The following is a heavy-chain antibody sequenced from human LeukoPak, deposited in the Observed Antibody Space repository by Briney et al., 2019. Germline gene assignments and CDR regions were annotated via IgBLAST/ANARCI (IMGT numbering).Heavy chain of an antibody. J-gene: IGHJ6*02. Sequence: PGGSLRLSCAASGFTFSSYSMNWVRQAPGKGLEWVSSISSSSSYIYYADSVKGRFTISRDNAKNSLYLQMNSLRAEDTAVYYCAREGVVPAAMHYYYGMDVWGQGTTVTVSS. CDR2: ISSSSSYI. D-gene: IGHD2-2*01. CDR1: GFTFSSYS. V-gene: IGHV3-21*01. CDR3: AREGVVPAAMHYYYGMDV.